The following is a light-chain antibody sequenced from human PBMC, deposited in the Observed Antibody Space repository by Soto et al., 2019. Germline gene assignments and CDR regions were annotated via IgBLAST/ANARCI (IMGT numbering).Light chain of an antibody. V-gene: IGKV1-27*01. CDR1: QGISNY. Sequence: DIPMTQSPSSLSASVGDRVTITCRATQGISNYLAWYQQKPGKVPKLLIYAASTLQSGVPSRFSGSGSGTDFTLTISSLQPEDVATYYCQKYNSAPNTFGQGTRLEIK. CDR3: QKYNSAPNT. CDR2: AAS. J-gene: IGKJ5*01.